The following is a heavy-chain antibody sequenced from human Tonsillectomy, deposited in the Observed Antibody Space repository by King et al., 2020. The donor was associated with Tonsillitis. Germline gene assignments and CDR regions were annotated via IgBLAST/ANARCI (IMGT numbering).Heavy chain of an antibody. CDR2: IGSSGIHPI. Sequence: HVQLVESGGNLVKPGGSLRLSCAASGFTFSDYYMSWIRQAPGKGLEWVSYIGSSGIHPIYYADSVRGRFTISRDNAKNSLFLQMNSLRADDTAVYYCARVAPLTYYYYYYLDVWGKGTTVTVSS. J-gene: IGHJ6*03. CDR1: GFTFSDYY. V-gene: IGHV3-11*01. CDR3: ARVAPLTYYYYYYLDV.